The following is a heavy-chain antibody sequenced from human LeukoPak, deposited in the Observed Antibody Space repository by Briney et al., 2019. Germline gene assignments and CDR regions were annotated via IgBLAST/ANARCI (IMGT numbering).Heavy chain of an antibody. D-gene: IGHD4-17*01. V-gene: IGHV1-2*02. Sequence: GASVRVSCKASGYTFTGYGIQWVRQAPGQGREWMGWINPNSADTNYAQNFQGRSTMTRDTSITTAYMEVSSLRSDDTAVYYCARGQGDYASDSSGQGALVTVSS. J-gene: IGHJ5*02. CDR1: GYTFTGYG. CDR3: ARGQGDYASDS. CDR2: INPNSADT.